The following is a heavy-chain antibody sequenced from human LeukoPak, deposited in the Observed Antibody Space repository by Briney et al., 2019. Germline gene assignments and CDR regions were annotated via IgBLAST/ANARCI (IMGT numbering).Heavy chain of an antibody. CDR2: IGGTGTSI. CDR1: GFTFSTYS. Sequence: GGSVRLSCAASGFTFSTYSMNWVRQAPGKGLEWVSSIGGTGTSIYYADSVKGRFTISRDNPKNSLYPQMNSLRAEDTAVYYCAREIAEGFDYWGQGTLVTVSS. CDR3: AREIAEGFDY. V-gene: IGHV3-21*01. J-gene: IGHJ4*02.